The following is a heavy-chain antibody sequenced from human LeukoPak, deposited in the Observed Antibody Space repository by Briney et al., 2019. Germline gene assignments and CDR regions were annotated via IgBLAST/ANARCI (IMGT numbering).Heavy chain of an antibody. CDR3: ARIKPQPGWFDP. J-gene: IGHJ5*02. CDR1: GYTFTSYG. CDR2: ISAYNGNT. V-gene: IGHV1-18*01. Sequence: ASVKVSCKASGYTFTSYGISWVRQAPGQGLEWMGWISAYNGNTNYARKLQGRVTMTTDTSTSTAYMELRSLRSDDTAVYYCARIKPQPGWFDPWGQGTLVTVSS. D-gene: IGHD1-14*01.